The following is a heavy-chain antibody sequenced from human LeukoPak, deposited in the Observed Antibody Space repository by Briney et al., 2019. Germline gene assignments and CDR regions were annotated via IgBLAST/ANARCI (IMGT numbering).Heavy chain of an antibody. CDR1: GGSISSYY. J-gene: IGHJ3*02. V-gene: IGHV4-59*01. Sequence: PSETLSLTCTVSGGSISSYYWSWIRQPPGKGLEWIGYIYYSGSTNYNPSLKSRVTISVDTSKNQFSLKLSSVTAADTGVYYCARDGFGAFDIWGQGTMVTVSS. D-gene: IGHD3-16*01. CDR3: ARDGFGAFDI. CDR2: IYYSGST.